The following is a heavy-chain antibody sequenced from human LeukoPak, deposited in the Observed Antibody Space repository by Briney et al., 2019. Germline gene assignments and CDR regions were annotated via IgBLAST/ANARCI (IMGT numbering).Heavy chain of an antibody. J-gene: IGHJ4*02. V-gene: IGHV1-46*01. Sequence: ASVKVSCKASGYTFTNYYIHWVRQAPGQGLEWMGIINPNGGSTIYAQKFQGRVTMTRDTSTSTVYMELSSLRSEDTAVYYCASRGEDYDSSGYYQGFDYWGQGTLVTVSS. CDR3: ASRGEDYDSSGYYQGFDY. D-gene: IGHD3-22*01. CDR1: GYTFTNYY. CDR2: INPNGGST.